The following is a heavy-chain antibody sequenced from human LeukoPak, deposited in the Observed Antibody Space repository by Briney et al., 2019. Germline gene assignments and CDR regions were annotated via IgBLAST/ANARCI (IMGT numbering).Heavy chain of an antibody. Sequence: SETLSLTCAVSGYSISSGYYWGWIRQPPGKGLEWIGSIYHSGSTYYNPSLKSRVTISVDTSKNQFSLKLSSVTAADTAVYYCARDSYYYDSSGYYYAFDIWGQGTMVTVSS. D-gene: IGHD3-22*01. J-gene: IGHJ3*02. CDR2: IYHSGST. V-gene: IGHV4-38-2*02. CDR1: GYSISSGYY. CDR3: ARDSYYYDSSGYYYAFDI.